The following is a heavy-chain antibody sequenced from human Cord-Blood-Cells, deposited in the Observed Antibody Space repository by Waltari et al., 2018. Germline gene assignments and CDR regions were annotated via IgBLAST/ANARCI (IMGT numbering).Heavy chain of an antibody. V-gene: IGHV3-48*02. CDR3: ARDLGYDSSHSYFDY. D-gene: IGHD3-22*01. CDR2: ISSMSSTI. Sequence: EVQLVESGGGLVQPGGSLRLSCAASGFTFSSYSMNWVRQAPGKGLEWVSYISSMSSTIYYADSVKGRFTISRDNAKNSLYLQMNSLRDEDTAVYYCARDLGYDSSHSYFDYWGQGTLVTVSS. J-gene: IGHJ4*02. CDR1: GFTFSSYS.